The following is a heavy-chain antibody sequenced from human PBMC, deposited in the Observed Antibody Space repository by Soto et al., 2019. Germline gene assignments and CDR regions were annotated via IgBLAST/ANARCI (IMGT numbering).Heavy chain of an antibody. CDR2: IYYSGST. D-gene: IGHD3-22*01. Sequence: SETLSLSYTVSGGSISSGGYYWSWIRQPPGKGLEWIGYIYYSGSTYYNPSLKSRVTISVDTSKNQFSLKLSSVTAADTAVYYCARWTGNYYDSSGYYLEYFQHWGQGTLVTVSS. CDR3: ARWTGNYYDSSGYYLEYFQH. CDR1: GGSISSGGYY. J-gene: IGHJ1*01. V-gene: IGHV4-30-4*01.